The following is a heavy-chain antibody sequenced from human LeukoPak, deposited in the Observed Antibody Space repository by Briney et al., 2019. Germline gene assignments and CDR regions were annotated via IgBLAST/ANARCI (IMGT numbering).Heavy chain of an antibody. D-gene: IGHD3-22*01. Sequence: GGSLRLSCAASGFTFSSHLMHWVRQAPGKGLVWVSRISSDGTYINYADSVRGRFTISRDNAKNLVYLQMSSLRAEDTAIYYCARDETYDYESNGYLDFWGQGTVVTVSS. V-gene: IGHV3-74*01. CDR2: ISSDGTYI. CDR1: GFTFSSHL. J-gene: IGHJ4*02. CDR3: ARDETYDYESNGYLDF.